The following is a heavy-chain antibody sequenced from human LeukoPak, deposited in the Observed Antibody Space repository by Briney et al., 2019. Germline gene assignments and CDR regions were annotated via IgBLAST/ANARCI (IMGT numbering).Heavy chain of an antibody. J-gene: IGHJ4*02. D-gene: IGHD3-9*01. CDR1: GFTFSRYA. V-gene: IGHV3-23*01. CDR2: ISGSGGST. Sequence: GGSLRLSRAASGFTFSRYAMSWVRQAPGKGLEWVSAISGSGGSTYYADSVKGRFTISRDNSKNTLYLQMNRLRAEDTDVYYCANILSGYPDYWGQGTLVTVSS. CDR3: ANILSGYPDY.